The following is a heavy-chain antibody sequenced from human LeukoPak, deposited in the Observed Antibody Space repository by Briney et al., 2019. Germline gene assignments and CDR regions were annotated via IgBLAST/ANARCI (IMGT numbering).Heavy chain of an antibody. Sequence: PSETLSLTCTVSGGSISSYYWSWIRQPPGKGLEWIGYIYYSGSTNYNPSLKSRVTISVDTSKNQFSLKLSSVTAADTAVYYCARAGTSSLYYYYYMDVWGKGTTVTVSS. CDR3: ARAGTSSLYYYYYMDV. J-gene: IGHJ6*03. CDR2: IYYSGST. D-gene: IGHD2-2*01. V-gene: IGHV4-59*01. CDR1: GGSISSYY.